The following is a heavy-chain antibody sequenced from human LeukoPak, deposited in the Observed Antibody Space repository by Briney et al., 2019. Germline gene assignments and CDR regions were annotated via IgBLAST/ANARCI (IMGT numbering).Heavy chain of an antibody. CDR2: IWYDGHNK. CDR1: GFTFSRYG. V-gene: IGHV3-33*01. Sequence: GESLRLSCAASGFTFSRYGLHWVRQAPGKGLEWLAIIWYDGHNKYYADSVKGRFIISRDNSKNTLFLEMNDLRAEDTAVYYCAREWGLIAVAGGPGYWGQGTLVTVSS. CDR3: AREWGLIAVAGGPGY. J-gene: IGHJ4*02. D-gene: IGHD6-19*01.